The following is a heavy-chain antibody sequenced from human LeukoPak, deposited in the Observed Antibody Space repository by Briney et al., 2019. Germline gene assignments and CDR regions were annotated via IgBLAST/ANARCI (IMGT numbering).Heavy chain of an antibody. V-gene: IGHV1-2*02. Sequence: GASVKVSGKASGYTFTGYYMHWVRQAPGQGLEWMGWINPNSGGTNYAQKFQGRVTMTRDTSISTAYMELSRLRSDDTAVYYCARVGPLRYFDWLPIDYWGQGTLVTVSS. CDR3: ARVGPLRYFDWLPIDY. D-gene: IGHD3-9*01. CDR1: GYTFTGYY. CDR2: INPNSGGT. J-gene: IGHJ4*02.